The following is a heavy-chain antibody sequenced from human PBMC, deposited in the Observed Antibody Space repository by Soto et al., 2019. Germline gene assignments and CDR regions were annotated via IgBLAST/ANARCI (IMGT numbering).Heavy chain of an antibody. Sequence: LSLSCAASGFTFSSYAMSWVRQAPGKGLEWVSAISGSGGSTYYADSVKGRFTISRDNSKNTLYLQMNSLRAEDTAVYYCAKSSVITIFGVVIMEGTYGMDVWGQGTTVTVSS. J-gene: IGHJ6*02. CDR1: GFTFSSYA. CDR3: AKSSVITIFGVVIMEGTYGMDV. CDR2: ISGSGGST. D-gene: IGHD3-3*01. V-gene: IGHV3-23*01.